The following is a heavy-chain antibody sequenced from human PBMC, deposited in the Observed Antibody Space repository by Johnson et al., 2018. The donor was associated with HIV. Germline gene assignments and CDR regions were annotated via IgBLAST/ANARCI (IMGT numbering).Heavy chain of an antibody. CDR2: IKSKTDGETT. J-gene: IGHJ3*02. D-gene: IGHD6-13*01. Sequence: VQLVESGGGLVQTGGSLRLSCAASGFTFSTNSLLWVRQAPGKGLAWVARIKSKTDGETTAYAAPVPGRFTISSDDSKNTLYLQMNSLKTEDTAVYYCTTDQVQQVVHDAFDIWGQGTMVTVSS. V-gene: IGHV3-15*01. CDR3: TTDQVQQVVHDAFDI. CDR1: GFTFSTNS.